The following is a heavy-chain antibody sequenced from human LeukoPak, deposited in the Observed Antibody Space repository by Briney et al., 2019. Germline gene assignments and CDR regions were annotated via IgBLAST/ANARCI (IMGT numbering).Heavy chain of an antibody. V-gene: IGHV3-74*01. CDR1: GFTFSSYW. CDR3: ARADYGSGSYYNDLDY. D-gene: IGHD3-10*01. Sequence: GGSLRLSWAASGFTFSSYWMHWVRQAPGKGLVWVSRINSDGSSTSYADSVKGRFTISRDNAKNTLYLQMNSLRAEDTALYYCARADYGSGSYYNDLDYWGQGTLVTVSS. CDR2: INSDGSST. J-gene: IGHJ4*02.